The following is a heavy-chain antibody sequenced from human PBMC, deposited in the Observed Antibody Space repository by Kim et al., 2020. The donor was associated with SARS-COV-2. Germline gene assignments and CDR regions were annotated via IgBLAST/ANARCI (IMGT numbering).Heavy chain of an antibody. D-gene: IGHD3-22*01. CDR3: ARFAVTMIDI. CDR1: GGSFSGYY. V-gene: IGHV4-34*01. J-gene: IGHJ3*02. CDR2: INHSGST. Sequence: SETLSLTCAVYGGSFSGYYWSWIRQPPGKGLAWIGEINHSGSTNYNPSLKSRVTISVDTSKNQFSLKLSSVTAADTAVYYCARFAVTMIDIWGQGTMVTVSS.